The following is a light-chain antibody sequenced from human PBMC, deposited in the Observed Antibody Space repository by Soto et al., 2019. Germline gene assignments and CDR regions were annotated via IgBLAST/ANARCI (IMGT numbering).Light chain of an antibody. J-gene: IGKJ1*01. CDR3: QQYNNWPTKT. Sequence: IMLTQCPSTLSVSPGERATLSCRASQGVXSNFDWYKTKPGQAPRTLIXGASTRATGIPARFSGSGSGREFTLTISSLQSEDFAVSYCQQYNNWPTKTFGQGTKVDIK. V-gene: IGKV3-15*01. CDR1: QGVXSN. CDR2: GAS.